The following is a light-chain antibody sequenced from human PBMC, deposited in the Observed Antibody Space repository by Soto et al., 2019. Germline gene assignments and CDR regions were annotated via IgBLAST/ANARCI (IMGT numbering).Light chain of an antibody. CDR2: DAS. Sequence: DIQMTQSPSTLSASVGDRVNITCRASQSISSWLAWYQQKPGKAPKLLIYDASSLESGVPSRFSGSGSATEFTLTISSLPPDDFATYYCQQYNNYWTFGQGTRVEIK. CDR3: QQYNNYWT. V-gene: IGKV1-5*01. J-gene: IGKJ1*01. CDR1: QSISSW.